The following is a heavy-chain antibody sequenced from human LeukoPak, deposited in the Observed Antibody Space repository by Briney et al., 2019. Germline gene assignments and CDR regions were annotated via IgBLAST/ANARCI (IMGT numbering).Heavy chain of an antibody. Sequence: GASVKVSCKASGYTFTSYDINWVRQAHGQGLEWMGWMNPNSGNTGYAQKFQGRVTMTSNTSISTAYMELSSLRSGDTAVYYCARSPQSGMDVWGQGTTVTVSS. J-gene: IGHJ6*02. V-gene: IGHV1-8*01. CDR2: MNPNSGNT. CDR3: ARSPQSGMDV. CDR1: GYTFTSYD.